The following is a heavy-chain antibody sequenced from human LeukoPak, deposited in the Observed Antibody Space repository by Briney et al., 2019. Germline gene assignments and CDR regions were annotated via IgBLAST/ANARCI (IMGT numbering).Heavy chain of an antibody. CDR3: ARDPMYNGGNSGAFDF. CDR2: INSDGSST. CDR1: GFTFSSNW. Sequence: GGSLRLSCAASGFTFSSNWMHWVRQAPGKGLMWVSRINSDGSSTSYADSVRGRFTISRDNAKNTLYLQMNSLRAEDTAVYYCARDPMYNGGNSGAFDFWGQGTLVTVSS. D-gene: IGHD4-23*01. J-gene: IGHJ3*01. V-gene: IGHV3-74*01.